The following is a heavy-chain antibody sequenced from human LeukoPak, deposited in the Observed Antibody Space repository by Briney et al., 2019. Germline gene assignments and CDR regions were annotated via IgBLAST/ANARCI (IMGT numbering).Heavy chain of an antibody. Sequence: GGSLRLSCTASGFTFSGAWMTWVRQAPGKGLEWVANIREDGTEKNYVDSVKGRFTISRDNAKNSLYLQMNSLRAEDTAVYYCARVVAVAGTPLLFDYWGQGTLVTVSS. D-gene: IGHD6-19*01. V-gene: IGHV3-7*01. CDR3: ARVVAVAGTPLLFDY. J-gene: IGHJ4*02. CDR1: GFTFSGAW. CDR2: IREDGTEK.